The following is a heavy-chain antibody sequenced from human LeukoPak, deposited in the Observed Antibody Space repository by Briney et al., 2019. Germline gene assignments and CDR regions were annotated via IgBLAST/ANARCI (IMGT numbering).Heavy chain of an antibody. CDR1: GYSFTNSW. V-gene: IGHV5-51*01. CDR3: ARARYDSSGVFDY. D-gene: IGHD3-22*01. Sequence: GESLKISCKGSGYSFTNSWIGWVRQMSGKGLEWMGIIYPGDSDTRYSPSFQGRVIISADKSISTAYLQWTSLKASDTAMYYCARARYDSSGVFDYWGQGTLVTVSS. J-gene: IGHJ4*02. CDR2: IYPGDSDT.